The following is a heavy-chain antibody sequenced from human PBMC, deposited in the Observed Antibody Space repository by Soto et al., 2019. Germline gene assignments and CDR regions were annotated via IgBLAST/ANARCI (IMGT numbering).Heavy chain of an antibody. CDR2: IIPISGTA. D-gene: IGHD2-2*01. J-gene: IGHJ6*02. CDR3: ARSQGSSTSLEIYYYYYYGMDV. CDR1: GGTFSSYA. V-gene: IGHV1-69*01. Sequence: QVQLVQSGAEVKKPGSSVKVSCKASGGTFSSYAISWVRQAPGQGLEWMGGIIPISGTANYAQKFQGRVTITADESTSTADIKLSSLRSADTAVYYCARSQGSSTSLEIYYYYYYGMDVWGQGTTVTVSS.